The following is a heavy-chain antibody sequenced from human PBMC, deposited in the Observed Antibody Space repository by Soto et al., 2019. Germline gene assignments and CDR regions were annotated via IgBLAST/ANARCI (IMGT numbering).Heavy chain of an antibody. Sequence: ASVKVSCKASGFSFTGHYVHWVRQAPGQGPEWMGWINPNTGDTIYAQLFQGRVTLTTDTPINTAYMELSRLTSDDTAVYFCVGSSILVTGSAPVDYWGQGSLVTVSS. CDR2: INPNTGDT. CDR3: VGSSILVTGSAPVDY. CDR1: GFSFTGHY. V-gene: IGHV1-2*02. D-gene: IGHD6-19*01. J-gene: IGHJ4*02.